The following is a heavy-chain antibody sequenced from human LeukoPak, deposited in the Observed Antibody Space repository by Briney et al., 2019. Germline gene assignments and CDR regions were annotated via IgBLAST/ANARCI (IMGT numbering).Heavy chain of an antibody. V-gene: IGHV1-18*01. D-gene: IGHD6-6*01. CDR1: GYTLTSYD. J-gene: IGHJ4*02. CDR3: ARIQSRIIAARPGNPAFDC. CDR2: ISTYNDNT. Sequence: ATLKLSSEASGYTLTSYDISSVRQAPGQRLEWMGWISTYNDNTHYAQKLQGRVTMTTDTSTSTVYMEVKSLRSDDAGVYYCARIQSRIIAARPGNPAFDCSGRGGLVIVS.